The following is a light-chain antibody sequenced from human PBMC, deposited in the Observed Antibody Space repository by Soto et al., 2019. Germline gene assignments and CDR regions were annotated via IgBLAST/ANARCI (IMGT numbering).Light chain of an antibody. CDR2: GAS. Sequence: VLTQSPGTLSLSPGGRATLSCRASQSVSRRLAWYQQRPGQSPRLLISGASMRASGVPVRFIGSGSGTDFTLTITRLEPEDFAVYYCQQYGGSPITFGLGTKVDIK. V-gene: IGKV3-20*01. CDR3: QQYGGSPIT. J-gene: IGKJ1*01. CDR1: QSVSRR.